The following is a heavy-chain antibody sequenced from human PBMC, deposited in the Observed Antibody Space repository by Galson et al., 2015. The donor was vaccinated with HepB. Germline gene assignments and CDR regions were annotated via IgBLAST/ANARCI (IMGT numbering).Heavy chain of an antibody. CDR3: ARAAYCSRTSCLFDP. V-gene: IGHV4-31*03. Sequence: TLSLTCTVSGGSINTGGYYWSWIRQHPGKGLEWIGHINYSGSTYFNPSLKSRVSMSIDTSENQFSMKLISVTAADTAIYYCARAAYCSRTSCLFDPWGQGTLVTVSS. CDR1: GGSINTGGYY. CDR2: INYSGST. J-gene: IGHJ5*02. D-gene: IGHD2-2*01.